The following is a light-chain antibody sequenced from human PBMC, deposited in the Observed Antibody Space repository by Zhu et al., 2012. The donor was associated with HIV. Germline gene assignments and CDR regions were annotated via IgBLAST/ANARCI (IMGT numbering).Light chain of an antibody. J-gene: IGKJ4*01. Sequence: EIVLTQSPGTLSLSPGERATLSCRASQNVDTFLAWYQQKPGQAPRLLIFDASNRATGIPARFSGSGSGTDFTLTISSLEPEDFAIYYCQHRSNWPPLTFGGGTKVEIK. CDR2: DAS. CDR1: QNVDTF. CDR3: QHRSNWPPLT. V-gene: IGKV3-11*01.